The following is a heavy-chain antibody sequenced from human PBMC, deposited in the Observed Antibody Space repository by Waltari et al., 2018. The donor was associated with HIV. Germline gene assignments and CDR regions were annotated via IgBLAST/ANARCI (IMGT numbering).Heavy chain of an antibody. V-gene: IGHV3-23*01. CDR2: ISGSGGST. D-gene: IGHD1-26*01. Sequence: EVQLLESGGGLVQPGGSLRLSCAASGFTFSSYAMTLVRQAPGKGLEWVSAISGSGGSTYYADSVKGRFTISRDNSKNTLYLQMNSLRAEDTAVFYCAKDTSLVGATTEYGYWGQGTLVTVSS. J-gene: IGHJ4*02. CDR3: AKDTSLVGATTEYGY. CDR1: GFTFSSYA.